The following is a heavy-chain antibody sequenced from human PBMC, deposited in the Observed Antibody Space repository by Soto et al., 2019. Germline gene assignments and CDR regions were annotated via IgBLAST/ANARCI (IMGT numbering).Heavy chain of an antibody. J-gene: IGHJ4*02. CDR1: GYPFTSYY. CDR2: IDPRSGGT. V-gene: IGHV1-2*02. Sequence: ASVKVSCKVSGYPFTSYYIHWVRQAPGQGLEWMGWIDPRSGGTVYEQKFRGRVTMTRDTSISTVYMDLSGLTSDDTALYYCATDDYGIFPYWGQGSLVTDSS. CDR3: ATDDYGIFPY. D-gene: IGHD3-10*01.